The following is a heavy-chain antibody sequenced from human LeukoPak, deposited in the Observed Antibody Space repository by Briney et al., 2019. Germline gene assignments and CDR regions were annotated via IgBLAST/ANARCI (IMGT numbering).Heavy chain of an antibody. V-gene: IGHV3-43*02. CDR1: GFTFDDYA. J-gene: IGHJ4*02. D-gene: IGHD3-22*01. Sequence: GGSLRLSCAASGFTFDDYAMHWARQAPGKGLEWVSLISGDGGSTYYADSVKGRFTISRDNSKNSLYLQMNSLRTEDTALYYCAKVLGYYDSSGYYQEGGFDYWGQGTLVTVSS. CDR2: ISGDGGST. CDR3: AKVLGYYDSSGYYQEGGFDY.